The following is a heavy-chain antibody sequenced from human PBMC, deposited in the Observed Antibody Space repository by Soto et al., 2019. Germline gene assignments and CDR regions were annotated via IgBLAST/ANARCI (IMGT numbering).Heavy chain of an antibody. CDR3: VKDIHEQWLVSHFEY. V-gene: IGHV3-9*01. CDR2: ISWTSGSI. J-gene: IGHJ4*02. CDR1: GFTFESYA. Sequence: EVQLVESGGGSVQPGRSLRLSCVASGFTFESYAMHWVRQVPGKGLEGVSGISWTSGSIGYEDSVKGRFTISRDNAQKSLYLEMNSLRVEDTAFYYCVKDIHEQWLVSHFEYWGQGALVTVSS. D-gene: IGHD6-19*01.